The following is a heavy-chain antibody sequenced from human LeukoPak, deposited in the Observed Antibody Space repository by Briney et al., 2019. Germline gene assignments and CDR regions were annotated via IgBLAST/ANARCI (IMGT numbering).Heavy chain of an antibody. CDR1: GFTFSSYA. V-gene: IGHV3-23*01. D-gene: IGHD2-15*01. CDR3: AKVDDLLGWFDP. Sequence: GGSLRLSCAASGFTFSSYAMSWVRQAPGKGLEWVSAISGSDGSTYYADSVKGRFTISRDNSKNTLYLQMNSLRAEDTAVYYCAKVDDLLGWFDPWGQGTLVTVSS. CDR2: ISGSDGST. J-gene: IGHJ5*02.